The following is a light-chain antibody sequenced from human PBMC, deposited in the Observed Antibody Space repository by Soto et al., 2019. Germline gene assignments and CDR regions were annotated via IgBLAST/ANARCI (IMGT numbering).Light chain of an antibody. CDR3: QSFDNSEILWV. CDR2: EDN. J-gene: IGLJ3*02. Sequence: NFMLTQPRFVSESPGKTVTISCTRSSGRIATNYVQWYQQRPGSSPTTVIYEDNQRPSGVPDRFSGSIDSSSNSASLTISRLKTEDEADYYCQSFDNSEILWVFGGGTKLTVL. V-gene: IGLV6-57*01. CDR1: SGRIATNY.